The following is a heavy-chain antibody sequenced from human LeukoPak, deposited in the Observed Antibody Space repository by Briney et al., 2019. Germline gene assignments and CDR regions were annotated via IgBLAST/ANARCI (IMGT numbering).Heavy chain of an antibody. J-gene: IGHJ5*02. CDR2: INAGNGNT. Sequence: GASVKVSCKASGYTFTSYAMHWVRQAPGQRLEWMGWINAGNGNTKYSQKFQGRVTITRDTSASTAYMELSSLRSEDTAVYYCAREVQQLVSRGGFDPWGQGTLVTVSS. CDR1: GYTFTSYA. CDR3: AREVQQLVSRGGFDP. V-gene: IGHV1-3*01. D-gene: IGHD6-13*01.